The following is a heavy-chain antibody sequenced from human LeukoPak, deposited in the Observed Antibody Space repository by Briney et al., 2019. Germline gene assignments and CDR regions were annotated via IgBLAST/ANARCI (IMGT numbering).Heavy chain of an antibody. D-gene: IGHD3-10*01. CDR1: GFIFSTYG. Sequence: GRSLRLSCAASGFIFSTYGMHWVRQAPGKGLEWVALIWYDGSDGHYADSVKGRFTISRDNSRNTLYLQMNSLRVEDTAVYYCVRDRITMVRGVRNWFDPWGQGTLVTVSS. J-gene: IGHJ5*02. CDR3: VRDRITMVRGVRNWFDP. CDR2: IWYDGSDG. V-gene: IGHV3-33*01.